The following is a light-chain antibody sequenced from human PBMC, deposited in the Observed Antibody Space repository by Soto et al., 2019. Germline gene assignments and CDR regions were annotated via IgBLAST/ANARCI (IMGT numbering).Light chain of an antibody. Sequence: IQMTQSPSSLSASVGDRVTITCRASQDINKYLAWYQQRPGTVPKLLIYSASTLKSGVPSRFSGSRSGTDFTLTISSLQPEDVATYYCQKYSGVPVTFGQGTRLEFK. CDR1: QDINKY. CDR2: SAS. V-gene: IGKV1-27*01. J-gene: IGKJ5*01. CDR3: QKYSGVPVT.